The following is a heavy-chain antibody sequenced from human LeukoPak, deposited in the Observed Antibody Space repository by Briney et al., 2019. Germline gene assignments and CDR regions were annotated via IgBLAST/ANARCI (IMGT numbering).Heavy chain of an antibody. CDR1: GGSISSSTYY. D-gene: IGHD5-18*01. V-gene: IGHV4-39*01. J-gene: IGHJ3*02. CDR3: ARRNTAKGAFDI. Sequence: SETLSLTCTVSGGSISSSTYYWGWTRQSPGKGLEWIGSVYYSGSTYYNPSLKSRVTMSVDTSRNQFSLKVTSATAADTTVYYCARRNTAKGAFDIWGQGTMVTVSS. CDR2: VYYSGST.